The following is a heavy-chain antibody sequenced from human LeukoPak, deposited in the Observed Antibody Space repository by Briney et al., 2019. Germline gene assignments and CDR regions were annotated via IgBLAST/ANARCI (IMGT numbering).Heavy chain of an antibody. CDR3: ASKPSCSGGSCLGY. D-gene: IGHD2-15*01. CDR2: ISSSSSYI. V-gene: IGHV3-21*01. J-gene: IGHJ4*02. CDR1: GSTFSSYS. Sequence: GGSLGLSCAASGSTFSSYSMNWVRQAPGKGLEWVSSISSSSSYIYYADSVKGRFTISRDNAKNSLYLQMNSLRAEDTAVYYCASKPSCSGGSCLGYWGQGTLVTVSS.